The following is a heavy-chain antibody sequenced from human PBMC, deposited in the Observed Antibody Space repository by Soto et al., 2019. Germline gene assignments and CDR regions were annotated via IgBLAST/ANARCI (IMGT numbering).Heavy chain of an antibody. V-gene: IGHV4-31*03. CDR1: GGSISSGGYY. D-gene: IGHD3-10*01. CDR2: IYYSGST. CDR3: ARDPYGSGSFDY. J-gene: IGHJ4*02. Sequence: QVQLQESGPGLVKPSQTLSLTCTVSGGSISSGGYYWSWIRQHPGKGLEWIGYIYYSGSTYYNPSLKSRVTITVDTSKNQYSLKLSSVTAADTAVYYCARDPYGSGSFDYWGQGTLVTVSS.